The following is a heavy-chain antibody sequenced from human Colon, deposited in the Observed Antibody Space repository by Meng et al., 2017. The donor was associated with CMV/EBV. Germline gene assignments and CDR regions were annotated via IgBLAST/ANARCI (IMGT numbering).Heavy chain of an antibody. CDR2: ISKERKYI. V-gene: IGHV3-21*01. CDR3: ARDPDRDHSGSGICLEY. Sequence: GESLKISCAASGFSFDTYPMNWVRQAPGKGLEWVSAISKERKYIWYADSVKGRITISRDNSRNSLYLQVNSLRAEDTAVYYCARDPDRDHSGSGICLEYWGQGTQVTVSS. D-gene: IGHD3-10*01. CDR1: GFSFDTYP. J-gene: IGHJ4*02.